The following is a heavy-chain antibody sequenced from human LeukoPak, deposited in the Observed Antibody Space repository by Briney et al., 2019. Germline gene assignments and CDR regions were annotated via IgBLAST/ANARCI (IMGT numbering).Heavy chain of an antibody. CDR3: AKASVWTMVRVVSYFDD. CDR2: ISGSGDNT. Sequence: GGSLRLSCAASGFTFSTYGMTWVRQAPGKGLEWVPGISGSGDNTWYADSVKGRFTISRDNSKKTLYLQMHSLRAEDTAVYYCAKASVWTMVRVVSYFDDWGQGIQVTVSS. CDR1: GFTFSTYG. V-gene: IGHV3-23*01. J-gene: IGHJ4*02. D-gene: IGHD3-10*01.